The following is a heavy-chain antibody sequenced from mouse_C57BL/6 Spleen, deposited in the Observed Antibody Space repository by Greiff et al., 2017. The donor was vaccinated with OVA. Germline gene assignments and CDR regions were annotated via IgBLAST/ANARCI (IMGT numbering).Heavy chain of an antibody. D-gene: IGHD1-1*01. CDR3: ARGPPSDYYGSAFDY. V-gene: IGHV5-16*01. J-gene: IGHJ2*01. Sequence: EVKLMESEGGLVQPGSSMKLSCTASGFTFSDYYMAWVRQVPEKGLEWVANINYDGSSTYYLDSLKSRFIISRDNAKNILYLQMSSLKSEDTATYYCARGPPSDYYGSAFDYWGQGTTLTVSS. CDR2: INYDGSST. CDR1: GFTFSDYY.